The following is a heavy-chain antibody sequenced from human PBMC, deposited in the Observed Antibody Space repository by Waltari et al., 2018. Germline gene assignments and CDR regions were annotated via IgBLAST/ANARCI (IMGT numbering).Heavy chain of an antibody. CDR2: IHGDGSA. J-gene: IGHJ5*02. CDR3: ARVAPMVPHRFDP. V-gene: IGHV4-30-4*08. CDR1: GGSVSSGCYY. Sequence: QVQLHESDPGLVKPSQTLSLTCSVSGGSVSSGCYYWSWLRQPPGKGLEWIGYIHGDGSAYSNPSLKSRLTISVDTSRNQFSLRLNSATAADTAVYYCARVAPMVPHRFDPWGQGTLVTVSS. D-gene: IGHD3-10*01.